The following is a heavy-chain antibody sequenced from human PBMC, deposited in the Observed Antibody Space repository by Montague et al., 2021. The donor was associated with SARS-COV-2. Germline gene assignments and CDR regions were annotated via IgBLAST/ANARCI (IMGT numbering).Heavy chain of an antibody. V-gene: IGHV2-70*01. Sequence: PELVKPTQTLTLTCTFSVFSLSTSGMCVSWIRQPPGKALEWLAVIDWDDDKSYSTSLKTRLTISKDTSNNQVVLTMTNMDPVDTATYYCARMPDQVWLDYWGQGILVTVSS. J-gene: IGHJ4*02. D-gene: IGHD5-18*01. CDR2: IDWDDDK. CDR1: VFSLSTSGMC. CDR3: ARMPDQVWLDY.